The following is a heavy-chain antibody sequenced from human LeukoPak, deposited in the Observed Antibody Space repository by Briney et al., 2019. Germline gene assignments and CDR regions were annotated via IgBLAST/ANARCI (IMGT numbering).Heavy chain of an antibody. CDR2: VGTGGDDI. D-gene: IGHD3-10*01. CDR3: VRGGRGHDDYFDY. V-gene: IGHV3-21*05. CDR1: GYTFPSYS. Sequence: GGSLRLPCAASGYTFPSYSLNWVRQSPGKGLEWISYVGTGGDDIYYADSVTGRFTISRDNAEKSVYLQMNSLRVEDTAVYYCVRGGRGHDDYFDYWGQGTQVTVSS. J-gene: IGHJ4*02.